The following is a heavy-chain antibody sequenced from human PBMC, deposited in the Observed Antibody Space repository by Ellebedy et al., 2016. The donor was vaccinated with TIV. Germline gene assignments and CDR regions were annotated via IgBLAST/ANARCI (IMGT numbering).Heavy chain of an antibody. CDR3: ARAPTVTSVFDF. D-gene: IGHD4-17*01. Sequence: GGSLRLXXAASGFTISNNYMSWVRQAPGKGLEWVAILHSGGTTFYADSVKGRFTISRDSSKNTLYLQMNSLRVEDTAVYYCARAPTVTSVFDFWGQGTLVTVSS. J-gene: IGHJ4*02. CDR1: GFTISNNY. V-gene: IGHV3-53*01. CDR2: LHSGGTT.